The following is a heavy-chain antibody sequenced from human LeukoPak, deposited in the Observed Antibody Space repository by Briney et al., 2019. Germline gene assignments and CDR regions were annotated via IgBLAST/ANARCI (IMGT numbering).Heavy chain of an antibody. Sequence: GGSLRLSCAASGYTFSSFWMSWVRQAPGKGLEWVANIKKDGSQKYYVDSVEGRFTISRDNAKNSLYLQMDSLRVDDTAVYYCTRVFGGYDVSDYWGQGTLVTVSS. D-gene: IGHD3-3*01. CDR1: GYTFSSFW. CDR2: IKKDGSQK. V-gene: IGHV3-7*03. CDR3: TRVFGGYDVSDY. J-gene: IGHJ4*02.